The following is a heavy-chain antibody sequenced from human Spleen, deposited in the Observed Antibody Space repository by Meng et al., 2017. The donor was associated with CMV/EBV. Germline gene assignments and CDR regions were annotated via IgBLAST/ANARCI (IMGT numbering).Heavy chain of an antibody. CDR2: IIPMLDKT. Sequence: VSCKASGGGFSSYTISWVRQAPGQGLEWVGRIIPMLDKTNYAQKFQGRVTINADMSTSTAYMELSSLRSDDTAVYYCTRDRDYYDGSGYYYWGQGTLVTVSS. J-gene: IGHJ4*02. CDR1: GGGFSSYT. CDR3: TRDRDYYDGSGYYY. V-gene: IGHV1-69*08. D-gene: IGHD3-22*01.